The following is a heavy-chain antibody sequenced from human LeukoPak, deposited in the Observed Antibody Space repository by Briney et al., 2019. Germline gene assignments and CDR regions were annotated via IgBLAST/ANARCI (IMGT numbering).Heavy chain of an antibody. V-gene: IGHV4-59*01. J-gene: IGHJ4*02. Sequence: SETLSLTCTVSGGSISSYYWSWVRQPPGKGLEWIGCIYYSGSTNYNPSLKSRVTISVDTSKNQFSLKLSSVTAADTAVYYCARGGTSFDYWGQGTLVTVSS. CDR2: IYYSGST. CDR3: ARGGTSFDY. CDR1: GGSISSYY. D-gene: IGHD4-23*01.